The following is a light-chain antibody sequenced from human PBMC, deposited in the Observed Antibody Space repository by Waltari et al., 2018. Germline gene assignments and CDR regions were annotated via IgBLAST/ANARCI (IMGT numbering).Light chain of an antibody. V-gene: IGLV1-47*01. J-gene: IGLJ3*02. CDR2: RNT. CDR3: AVWDDSLSGRV. Sequence: QSVLNQPPSASGTPGQRVTISCSGSSSNIGSNYVFWYQQLPGTAPKLLVYRNTQRPSGFPDRFAGSKSGTSASLAVSGLRSEDEADYYCAVWDDSLSGRVFGGGTKLTVL. CDR1: SSNIGSNY.